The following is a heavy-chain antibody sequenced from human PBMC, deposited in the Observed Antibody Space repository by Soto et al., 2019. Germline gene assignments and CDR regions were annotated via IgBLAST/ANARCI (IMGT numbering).Heavy chain of an antibody. CDR1: GFTFSSYS. D-gene: IGHD3-10*01. CDR3: AKDLRPGGVGDFDS. V-gene: IGHV3-23*01. Sequence: EVQLLESGGGLVQPGGSLRLSCAASGFTFSSYSMAWVRQAPGRGPEWVSGIIQDGTTYYADYVKGRFTISRDNSRNSVYLQMITLRGEDTAVYYCAKDLRPGGVGDFDSWGQGTLVTVSS. J-gene: IGHJ4*02. CDR2: IIQDGTT.